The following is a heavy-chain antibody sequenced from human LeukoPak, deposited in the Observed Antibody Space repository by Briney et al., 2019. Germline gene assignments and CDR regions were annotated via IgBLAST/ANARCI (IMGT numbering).Heavy chain of an antibody. J-gene: IGHJ5*02. V-gene: IGHV3-33*01. CDR1: GFTFSNYG. CDR2: IWYDGSNK. CDR3: TRDVASRNWFDP. Sequence: GGSLRLSCAASGFTFSNYGMHWVRQAPGKGLEWVAFIWYDGSNKYYADSVKGRFTISRDNSKNTLFLQMNSLRAEDTAVYYCTRDVASRNWFDPWGQGTLVTASS.